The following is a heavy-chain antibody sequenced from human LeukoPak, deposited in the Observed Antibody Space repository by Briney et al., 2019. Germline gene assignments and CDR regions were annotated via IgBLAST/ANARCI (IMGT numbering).Heavy chain of an antibody. CDR3: ATASGYCSGGSCPEGGRTEENWFDP. CDR2: IYYTGST. V-gene: IGHV4-39*07. CDR1: GGSISTSSYS. J-gene: IGHJ5*02. Sequence: SESLSLTCTVSGGSISTSSYSWGWIRQPPGKGLEWIGTIYYTGSTNYNPSLKSRVTISVDTSKNQFSLKLSSVTAADTAVYYCATASGYCSGGSCPEGGRTEENWFDPWGQGTLVTVSS. D-gene: IGHD2-15*01.